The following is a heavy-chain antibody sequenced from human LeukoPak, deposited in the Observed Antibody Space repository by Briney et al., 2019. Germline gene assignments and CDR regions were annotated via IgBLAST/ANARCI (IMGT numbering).Heavy chain of an antibody. J-gene: IGHJ4*02. CDR2: INHSGST. Sequence: SETLSLTCAVYGGSFSGYYWSWIRQPPGKGLEWIGEINHSGSTNYNPSLKSRVTISVDTSKNQFSLKLSSVTAADTAVYYCARRRITMVRGVIKSQHADYWGQGTLVTASS. CDR1: GGSFSGYY. CDR3: ARRRITMVRGVIKSQHADY. V-gene: IGHV4-34*01. D-gene: IGHD3-10*01.